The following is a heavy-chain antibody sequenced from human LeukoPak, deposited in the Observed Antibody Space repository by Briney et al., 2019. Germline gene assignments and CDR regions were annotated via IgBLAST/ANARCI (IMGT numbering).Heavy chain of an antibody. CDR1: GFTFSSYA. V-gene: IGHV3-23*01. Sequence: PGGSLRLSCAASGFTFSSYAMSWVRQAPGEGLEWVSLLSGSGGSTYYADSVKGRFTISRDNSKNTLYLQMNSLRAEDTAVYYCAKAWLEQGGMFDYWGQGTLVTVSS. CDR2: LSGSGGST. D-gene: IGHD1/OR15-1a*01. CDR3: AKAWLEQGGMFDY. J-gene: IGHJ4*02.